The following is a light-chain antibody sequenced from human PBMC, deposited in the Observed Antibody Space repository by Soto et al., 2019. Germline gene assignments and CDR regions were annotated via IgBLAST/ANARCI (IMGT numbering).Light chain of an antibody. Sequence: EIGLTQSPGTLSLSPGERATLSCRASQSVSSSYLAWYQQKPGQAPRLLIYGASSRAAGFPDRCSGSGSGTDFTLNISSLEPEDFAVYYCQQYGGSSYTFGQGTKLEIK. CDR1: QSVSSSY. V-gene: IGKV3-20*01. CDR3: QQYGGSSYT. CDR2: GAS. J-gene: IGKJ2*01.